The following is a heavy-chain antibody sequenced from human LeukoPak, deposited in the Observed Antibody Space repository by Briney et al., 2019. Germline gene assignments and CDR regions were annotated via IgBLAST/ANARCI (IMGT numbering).Heavy chain of an antibody. J-gene: IGHJ4*02. CDR2: IGSSGTTI. Sequence: PGGSLRLSCAASGFTFSDYGMNWVRQAPGKGLEWVSYIGSSGTTIFYADSVKGRFTISRDNAKNSLYLQMNSLRAEDTAVYYCARDRTVAGTDYFDYWGQGTLVTVSS. D-gene: IGHD6-19*01. CDR3: ARDRTVAGTDYFDY. CDR1: GFTFSDYG. V-gene: IGHV3-48*03.